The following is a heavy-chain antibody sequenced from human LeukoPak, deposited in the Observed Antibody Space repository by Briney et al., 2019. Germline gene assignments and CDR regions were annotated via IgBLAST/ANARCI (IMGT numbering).Heavy chain of an antibody. CDR3: ARDFVRIAALSDIGY. D-gene: IGHD6-6*01. Sequence: GGSLRLSCAASGFTFSSYSMNWVRQAPGKGLEWVSSISSSSSYIYYADSVKGRFTISRDNAENSLYLQMNSLRAEDTAVYYCARDFVRIAALSDIGYWGQGTLVTVSS. J-gene: IGHJ4*02. V-gene: IGHV3-21*01. CDR2: ISSSSSYI. CDR1: GFTFSSYS.